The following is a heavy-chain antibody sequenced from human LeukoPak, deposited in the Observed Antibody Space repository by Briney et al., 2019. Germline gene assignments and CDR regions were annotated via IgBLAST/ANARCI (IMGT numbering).Heavy chain of an antibody. CDR3: AKFYYDSSGYFDY. Sequence: TGGSLRLSCAASGFTFSTYDMHWVRQAPGKGLEWVAFIRYDGTDKYYADSMKGRFTISRDNSKNTLYLQMNSLRPEDTAVYYCAKFYYDSSGYFDYWGQGTLVTVSS. CDR2: IRYDGTDK. CDR1: GFTFSTYD. J-gene: IGHJ4*02. V-gene: IGHV3-30*02. D-gene: IGHD3-22*01.